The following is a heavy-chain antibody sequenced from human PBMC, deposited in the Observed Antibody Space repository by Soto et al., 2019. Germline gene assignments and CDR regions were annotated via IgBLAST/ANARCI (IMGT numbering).Heavy chain of an antibody. D-gene: IGHD2-21*02. V-gene: IGHV3-53*04. J-gene: IGHJ3*02. Sequence: EVQLVESGGDLVQPGGSLRLSCVASGFSVNSGYMNWVRQAPGKGPQCVSVIYRGGTTYQPDSVKGRFTISRDDSKNALYLQMNSLRPADTAVYYCARANDFNAFDIWGPGTMVTVSS. CDR1: GFSVNSGY. CDR3: ARANDFNAFDI. CDR2: IYRGGTT.